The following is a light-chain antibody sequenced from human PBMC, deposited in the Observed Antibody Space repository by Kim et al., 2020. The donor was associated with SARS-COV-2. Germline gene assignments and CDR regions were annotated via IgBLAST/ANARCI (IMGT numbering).Light chain of an antibody. Sequence: GQKVTISCSGSSSNIGNNYVSWDQQLPGTAPKLLIYDNNKRPSGIPDRFSGSKSGTSATLGITGLQTGDEADYYCGTWDSSLSAGVFGGVTQLTVL. CDR3: GTWDSSLSAGV. CDR2: DNN. J-gene: IGLJ3*02. CDR1: SSNIGNNY. V-gene: IGLV1-51*01.